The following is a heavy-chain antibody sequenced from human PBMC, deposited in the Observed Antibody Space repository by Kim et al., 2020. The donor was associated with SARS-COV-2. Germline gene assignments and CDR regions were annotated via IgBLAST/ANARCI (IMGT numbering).Heavy chain of an antibody. J-gene: IGHJ6*02. V-gene: IGHV4-59*09. Sequence: KSRVTIAGDTSKNQFSLRLSSVTAADTAVYYCARGAHYDFWSGLYGMDVWGQGTTVTVSS. D-gene: IGHD3-3*01. CDR3: ARGAHYDFWSGLYGMDV.